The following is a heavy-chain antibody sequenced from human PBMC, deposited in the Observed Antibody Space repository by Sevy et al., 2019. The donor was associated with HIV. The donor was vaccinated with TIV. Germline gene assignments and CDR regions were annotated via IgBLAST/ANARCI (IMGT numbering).Heavy chain of an antibody. Sequence: GGSLRLSCAASGFTFSSYAMSWVRHAPGKGLEWVSGLSGYGGSTYYEDSVKGRFTISRDNSKNTLYLQMNSLRAEDTAVYYCANDRITMIGDAFDVWGQGTMVTVSS. CDR2: LSGYGGST. J-gene: IGHJ3*01. V-gene: IGHV3-23*01. D-gene: IGHD3-22*01. CDR3: ANDRITMIGDAFDV. CDR1: GFTFSSYA.